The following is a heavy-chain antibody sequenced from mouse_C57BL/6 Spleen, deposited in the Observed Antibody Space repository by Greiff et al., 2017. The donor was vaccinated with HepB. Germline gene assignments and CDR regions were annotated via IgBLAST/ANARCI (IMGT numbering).Heavy chain of an antibody. CDR2: IYPGDGDT. V-gene: IGHV1-80*01. J-gene: IGHJ2*01. CDR1: GYAFSSYW. CDR3: ARSPITPYFDY. D-gene: IGHD2-4*01. Sequence: QVQLQQSGAELVKPGASVKISCKASGYAFSSYWMNWVKQRPGKGLEWIGQIYPGDGDTNYNGKFKGKATLTADKSSSTAYMQLSSLTSEDSAVYFCARSPITPYFDYWGQGTTLTVSS.